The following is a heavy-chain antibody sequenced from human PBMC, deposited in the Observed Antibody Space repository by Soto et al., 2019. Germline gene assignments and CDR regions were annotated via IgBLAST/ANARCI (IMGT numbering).Heavy chain of an antibody. CDR3: ARQEGLAFYYDGMDV. V-gene: IGHV3-74*01. D-gene: IGHD6-6*01. CDR2: INSDGSIT. J-gene: IGHJ6*02. CDR1: GFTFSSYW. Sequence: EVQLVESGGGLVQPGGSLRLSCAASGFTFSSYWMHWVRQAPGKGLVWVSRINSDGSITSYADSVKGRFSISRDNAKNTPYLHMSILRAEDTAVYYCARQEGLAFYYDGMDVWGQVTTVTVSS.